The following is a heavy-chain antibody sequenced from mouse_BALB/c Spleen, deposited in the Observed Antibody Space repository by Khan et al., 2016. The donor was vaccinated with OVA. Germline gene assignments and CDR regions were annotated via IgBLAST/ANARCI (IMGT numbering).Heavy chain of an antibody. V-gene: IGHV9-2-1*01. Sequence: QIQLVQSGPELKKPGETVKISCKASGYTFTDYSMHWVKQAPGKGLKWMGWINTETGEPTYADDFKGRFAFSLETSASTAYLQINNLKNEDTATYFCASDGGYYFDYWGQGTTLTVSS. CDR2: INTETGEP. CDR3: ASDGGYYFDY. CDR1: GYTFTDYS. J-gene: IGHJ2*01. D-gene: IGHD1-1*02.